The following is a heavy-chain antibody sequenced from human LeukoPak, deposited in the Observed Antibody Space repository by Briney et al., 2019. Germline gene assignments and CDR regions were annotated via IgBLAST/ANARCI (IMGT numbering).Heavy chain of an antibody. CDR1: GFTFSSSW. J-gene: IGHJ4*02. Sequence: GGSLRLSCAASGFTFSSSWMTWVRQAPGKGLERVANIKQDGSEKYYVDSVKGRFTISRDNAKNSLYLQMNSPRAEDTAVYYCARDLRSLGRWGQGTLVTVSS. CDR2: IKQDGSEK. CDR3: ARDLRSLGR. V-gene: IGHV3-7*03.